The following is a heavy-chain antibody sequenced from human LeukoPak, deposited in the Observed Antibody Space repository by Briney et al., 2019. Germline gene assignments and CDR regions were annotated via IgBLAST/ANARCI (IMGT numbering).Heavy chain of an antibody. CDR2: TNPSSGDT. D-gene: IGHD3-22*01. J-gene: IGHJ4*02. CDR1: GYTFTGYY. V-gene: IGHV1-2*06. CDR3: ARVGLGVSSGY. Sequence: ASVKVSCKASGYTFTGYYLHWVRQAPGQGLEWMGRTNPSSGDTNHAQKFQDRVTLTRDTSISTVYMELTGLRSNDTAVYYCARVGLGVSSGYWGQGTLVTVSS.